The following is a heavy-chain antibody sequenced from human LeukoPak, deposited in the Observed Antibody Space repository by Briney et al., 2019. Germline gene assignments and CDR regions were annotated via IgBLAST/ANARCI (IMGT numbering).Heavy chain of an antibody. D-gene: IGHD3-10*01. CDR2: IYTSGST. J-gene: IGHJ4*02. CDR3: ARARGGSGILDY. CDR1: GGSISSGSYY. Sequence: TSETLSLTCTVSGGSISSGSYYWSWIRQPAGKGLEWIGRIYTSGSTNYNPSLKSRVTMSVDTSKNQFSLKLSSVTAADTAVYYCARARGGSGILDYWGQGTLVTVSS. V-gene: IGHV4-61*02.